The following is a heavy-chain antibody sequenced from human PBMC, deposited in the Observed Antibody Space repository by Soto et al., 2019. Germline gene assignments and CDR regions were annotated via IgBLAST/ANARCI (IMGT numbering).Heavy chain of an antibody. V-gene: IGHV2-5*02. Sequence: QITLNESGPTLVKPTQTLTLTCTFSGFSLTTSGVGVGWIRQSPGKAPEWLALIYWDDDKRYSLTLKSWLTITKDTSKNQVVLTMANLDPADTATYYCAHRVLRTVFGLVTTTAIYFDFWGQGTPVAVSS. J-gene: IGHJ4*02. CDR3: AHRVLRTVFGLVTTTAIYFDF. CDR1: GFSLTTSGVG. CDR2: IYWDDDK. D-gene: IGHD3-3*01.